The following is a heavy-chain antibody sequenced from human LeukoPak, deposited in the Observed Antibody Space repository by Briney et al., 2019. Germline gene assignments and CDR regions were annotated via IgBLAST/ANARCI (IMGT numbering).Heavy chain of an antibody. CDR2: INSDGSSR. CDR3: ARGGPDSSDYSSLFDY. Sequence: GGSLRLSCAASGFTFSNYWMSWVRQAPGRGLVWVSRINSDGSSRHYADSVKGRFTISRDNAKNTLHLQMTSLRAEDTAVYYCARGGPDSSDYSSLFDYWGRGILVTVSS. D-gene: IGHD3-22*01. J-gene: IGHJ4*02. CDR1: GFTFSNYW. V-gene: IGHV3-74*01.